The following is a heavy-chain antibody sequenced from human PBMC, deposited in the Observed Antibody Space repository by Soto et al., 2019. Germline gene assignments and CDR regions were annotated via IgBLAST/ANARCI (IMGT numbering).Heavy chain of an antibody. CDR2: ISYSGST. D-gene: IGHD2-2*02. CDR3: ARRALTQCINGGCYTDGFWDY. V-gene: IGHV4-31*03. CDR1: GGSVSSGGYY. Sequence: SETLSLTCTVSGGSVSSGGYYWSWIRQHPGTGLEWFGYISYSGSTYFNPSLKSRASISLDTSKNEFSLKLTSVTAADTAVYYCARRALTQCINGGCYTDGFWDYWGQGALVTV. J-gene: IGHJ4*02.